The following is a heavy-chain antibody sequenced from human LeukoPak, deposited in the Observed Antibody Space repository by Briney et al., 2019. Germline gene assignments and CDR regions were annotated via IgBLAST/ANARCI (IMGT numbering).Heavy chain of an antibody. CDR1: GFTFSSYA. CDR2: ISYDGSNK. J-gene: IGHJ4*02. CDR3: ARGPYPYGWYASY. Sequence: PGGSLRLSCAASGFTFSSYAMHWVREAPGKGLERVAVISYDGSNKYYADSVKGRFTISRDNSKNTLYLQMNSLRAEDTAVYYCARGPYPYGWYASYWGQGTLVTVSS. D-gene: IGHD6-19*01. V-gene: IGHV3-30*04.